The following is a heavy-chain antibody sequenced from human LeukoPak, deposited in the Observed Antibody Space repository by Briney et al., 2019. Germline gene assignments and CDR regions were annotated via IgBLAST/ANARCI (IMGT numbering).Heavy chain of an antibody. D-gene: IGHD2-21*01. J-gene: IGHJ6*03. CDR2: IYYSGGT. CDR1: GGSISSYY. V-gene: IGHV4-59*08. Sequence: PSETLSLTCTVSGGSISSYYWSWIRQPPGKGLEWIGYIYYSGGTNYNPSLKSRVTISVDTSKNQFSLKLSSVTAADTAVYYCARQRRNCGGDCYYLDVWGQGTTVTVSS. CDR3: ARQRRNCGGDCYYLDV.